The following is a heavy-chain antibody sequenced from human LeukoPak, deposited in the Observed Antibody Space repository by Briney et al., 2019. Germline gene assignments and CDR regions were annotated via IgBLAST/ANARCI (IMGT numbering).Heavy chain of an antibody. CDR2: IYYSGST. D-gene: IGHD5-24*01. J-gene: IGHJ3*02. Sequence: SETLSLTCTVAGGSISSYYWSWIRQPPGKGLEWIGYIYYSGSTNYNPSLKSRVTISVDTSKNQFSLKLSSVTAADTAVYYCSRRGWLQPDAFDIWGQGTMVTVSS. CDR3: SRRGWLQPDAFDI. CDR1: GGSISSYY. V-gene: IGHV4-59*01.